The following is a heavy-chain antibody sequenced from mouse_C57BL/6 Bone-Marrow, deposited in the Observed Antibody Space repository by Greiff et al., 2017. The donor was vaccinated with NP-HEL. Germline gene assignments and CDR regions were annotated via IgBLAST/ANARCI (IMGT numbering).Heavy chain of an antibody. Sequence: EVKLMESGAGLVKPGGSLKLSCAASGFTFSSYAMSWVRQTPEKRLEWVAYISSGGDYIYYADTVKGRITISRDNARNTLYLQMSSLKSEDTDMYYCTRAPDYGSSDWYFDVWGTGTTVTVSS. CDR1: GFTFSSYA. D-gene: IGHD1-1*01. J-gene: IGHJ1*03. CDR3: TRAPDYGSSDWYFDV. V-gene: IGHV5-9-1*02. CDR2: ISSGGDYI.